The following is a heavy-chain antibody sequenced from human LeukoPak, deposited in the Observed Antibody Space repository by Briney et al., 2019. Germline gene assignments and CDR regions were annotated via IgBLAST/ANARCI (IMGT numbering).Heavy chain of an antibody. CDR2: IKQDGNEK. V-gene: IGHV3-7*01. CDR3: ARGGTSGYSSSLHFWGGNYYFDY. Sequence: GGSLRLSCAASGFTFTNYWMSWVRQAPGTGLEWVANIKQDGNEKYYVDSGRGRFTITRDNAKNSLYLQMNSLRAEDTAVYYCARGGTSGYSSSLHFWGGNYYFDYWGQGTLVTVSS. D-gene: IGHD6-13*01. J-gene: IGHJ4*02. CDR1: GFTFTNYW.